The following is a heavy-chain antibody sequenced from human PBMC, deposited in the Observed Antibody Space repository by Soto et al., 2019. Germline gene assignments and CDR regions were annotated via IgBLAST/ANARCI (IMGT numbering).Heavy chain of an antibody. CDR3: ARKIFWSGSRNWFDP. V-gene: IGHV4-34*01. CDR1: GGSFSSYY. CDR2: INHGGST. Sequence: QVQLQQWGAGLLMPSETLSLTCAFHGGSFSSYYWSWIRQPPGKGLEWIGEINHGGSTNYNSSLKSRVMISVDTSKNQFSLKLTSVTAADTAVYYCARKIFWSGSRNWFDPWGQGTLVTVSS. D-gene: IGHD3-3*01. J-gene: IGHJ5*01.